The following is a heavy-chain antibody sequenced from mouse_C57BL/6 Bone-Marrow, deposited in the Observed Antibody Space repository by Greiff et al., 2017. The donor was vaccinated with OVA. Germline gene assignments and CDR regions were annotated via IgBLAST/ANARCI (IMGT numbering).Heavy chain of an antibody. CDR1: GYTFTSYW. J-gene: IGHJ1*03. CDR3: ARFPLTFWYFDV. V-gene: IGHV1-53*01. Sequence: VKLQQPGTELVKPGASVKLSCKASGYTFTSYWMHWVKQRPGQGLEWIGNINPSNGGTNYNEKFKSKATLTVDKSSSTAYMQLSSLTSEDSAVYYCARFPLTFWYFDVWGTGTTVTVSS. D-gene: IGHD4-1*01. CDR2: INPSNGGT.